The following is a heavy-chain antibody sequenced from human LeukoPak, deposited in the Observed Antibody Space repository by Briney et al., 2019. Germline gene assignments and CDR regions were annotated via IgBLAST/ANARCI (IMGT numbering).Heavy chain of an antibody. J-gene: IGHJ6*02. V-gene: IGHV4-59*01. D-gene: IGHD3-16*01. CDR3: VRVGGDYGMDV. CDR1: GGSISSYY. CDR2: IYYSGST. Sequence: SETLSLTCTVSGGSISSYYWSWIRQPPGKGLEWIGYIYYSGSTNYNPSLKSRVTISVDTSKNQFPLKLSSVTAADTAVYYCVRVGGDYGMDVWGQGTTVTVSS.